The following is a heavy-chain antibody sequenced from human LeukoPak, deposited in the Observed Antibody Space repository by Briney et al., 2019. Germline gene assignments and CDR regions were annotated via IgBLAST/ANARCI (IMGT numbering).Heavy chain of an antibody. CDR3: ARDGSSWYFDY. Sequence: PGGSLRLSCAASGFTFSSYAMHWVRQAPGKGLERVAVISYDGSNKYYADSVKGRFTISRDNSKNTLYLQMNSLRAEDTAVYYCARDGSSWYFDYWGQGTLVTVSS. CDR2: ISYDGSNK. J-gene: IGHJ4*02. V-gene: IGHV3-30-3*01. D-gene: IGHD6-13*01. CDR1: GFTFSSYA.